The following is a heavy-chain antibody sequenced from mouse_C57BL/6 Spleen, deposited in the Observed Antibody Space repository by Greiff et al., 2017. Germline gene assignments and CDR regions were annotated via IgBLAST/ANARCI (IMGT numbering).Heavy chain of an antibody. V-gene: IGHV1-52*01. Sequence: QVQLKQPGAELVRPGSSVKLSCKASGYTFTSYWMHWVKQRPIQGLEWIGNIDPSDSETHYNQKFKDKATLTVDKSSSTAYMQLSSLTSEDSAVYYCARVIYYATGYFDVWGTGTTVTVSS. D-gene: IGHD2-1*01. CDR3: ARVIYYATGYFDV. J-gene: IGHJ1*03. CDR2: IDPSDSET. CDR1: GYTFTSYW.